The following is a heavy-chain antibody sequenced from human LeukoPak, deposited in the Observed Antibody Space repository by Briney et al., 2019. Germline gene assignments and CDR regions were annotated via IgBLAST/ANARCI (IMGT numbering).Heavy chain of an antibody. CDR1: GGSISSSSYC. CDR3: ARCNIGYGQVANWFDP. Sequence: PSETLSLTCTVSGGSISSSSYCWGWIRQPPGKGLEWIGSIHYSGSTYYNPSLKSRVTISVDTSKNQFSLKLSSVTAADTAVYYCARCNIGYGQVANWFDPWGQGTLVTVSS. D-gene: IGHD5-18*01. CDR2: IHYSGST. J-gene: IGHJ5*02. V-gene: IGHV4-39*01.